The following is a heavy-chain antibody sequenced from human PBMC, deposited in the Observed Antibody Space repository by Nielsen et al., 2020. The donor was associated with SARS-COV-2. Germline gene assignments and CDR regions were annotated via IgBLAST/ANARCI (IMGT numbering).Heavy chain of an antibody. Sequence: SETLSLTCAVSGGSVSSNDWWTWVRQSPGKGLEWIGEVSHSGSINYNPSLKSRVTLSMDKSKRQFSLRLTSVSAADTAMYYCARVPYSGSYYGYFDYWGQGTLVTVSS. CDR2: VSHSGSI. V-gene: IGHV4-4*02. J-gene: IGHJ4*02. CDR3: ARVPYSGSYYGYFDY. CDR1: GGSVSSNDW. D-gene: IGHD1-26*01.